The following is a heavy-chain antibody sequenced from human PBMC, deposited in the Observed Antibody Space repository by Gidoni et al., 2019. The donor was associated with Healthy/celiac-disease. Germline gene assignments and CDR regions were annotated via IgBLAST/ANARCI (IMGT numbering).Heavy chain of an antibody. V-gene: IGHV4-59*01. D-gene: IGHD2-2*02. CDR2: IYYRGRT. J-gene: IGHJ4*02. CDR3: ARDQRVYGFDY. CDR1: GGSIRSYY. Sequence: QVQLQESCPGLVKPSETLSLTCTVSGGSIRSYYWSWIRQPPGKGLEWIGYIYYRGRTNYNPSRKSRVTISVDTSKNQFSLKLSAVTAADTAVYYCARDQRVYGFDYWGQGTLVTVSS.